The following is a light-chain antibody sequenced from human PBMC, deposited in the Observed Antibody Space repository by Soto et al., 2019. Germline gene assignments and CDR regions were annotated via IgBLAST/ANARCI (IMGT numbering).Light chain of an antibody. Sequence: EIVLMQSPDTLSLSPGERATLSCRASETISSHYIAWYQQKPGQAPRLLIFGASTRATGIPDRFSGSWSGTDFTLTISRLEPEDFAVYYCQNFVDSPFTFGLGTKVDIK. CDR1: ETISSHY. CDR3: QNFVDSPFT. J-gene: IGKJ3*01. CDR2: GAS. V-gene: IGKV3-20*01.